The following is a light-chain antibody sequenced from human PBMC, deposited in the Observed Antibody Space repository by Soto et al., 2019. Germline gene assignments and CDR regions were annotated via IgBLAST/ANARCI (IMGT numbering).Light chain of an antibody. Sequence: EIVLTQSPGTLSVSPGERATLSCRASQTISSNNLAWYQQKPGQAPSLLIYGTSSRATGIPDRFXXSGSGTXFTLTISRXEPEDSAIYYCQQYGSWTFGQGTKVEI. CDR1: QTISSNN. J-gene: IGKJ1*01. CDR2: GTS. CDR3: QQYGSWT. V-gene: IGKV3-20*01.